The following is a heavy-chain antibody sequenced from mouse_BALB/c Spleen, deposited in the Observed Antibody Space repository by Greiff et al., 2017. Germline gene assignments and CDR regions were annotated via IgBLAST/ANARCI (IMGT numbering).Heavy chain of an antibody. J-gene: IGHJ2*01. CDR3: ATDYYYGSSFYFDY. D-gene: IGHD1-1*01. CDR1: GFNIKDTY. CDR2: IDPANGNT. Sequence: EVKLMESGAELVKPGASVKLSCTASGFNIKDTYMHWVKQRPEQGLEWIGRIDPANGNTKYDPKFQGKATITADTSSNTAYLQLSSLTSEDTAVYYCATDYYYGSSFYFDYWGQGTTLTVSA. V-gene: IGHV14-3*02.